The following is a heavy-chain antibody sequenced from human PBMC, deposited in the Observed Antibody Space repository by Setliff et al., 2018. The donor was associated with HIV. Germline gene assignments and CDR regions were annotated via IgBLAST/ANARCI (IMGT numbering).Heavy chain of an antibody. D-gene: IGHD3-22*01. CDR1: DSGTYY. V-gene: IGHV4-4*07. J-gene: IGHJ4*02. CDR2: VSSRGDT. Sequence: SETLSLTCTVSDSGTYYRSWIRQPAGKGLEWIGRVSSRGDTNYNPSLKSRVTMSVDTSKNQFSLKLSSVTAADTAVYYCARHDSGGYYSLDYWGQGTLVTVSS. CDR3: ARHDSGGYYSLDY.